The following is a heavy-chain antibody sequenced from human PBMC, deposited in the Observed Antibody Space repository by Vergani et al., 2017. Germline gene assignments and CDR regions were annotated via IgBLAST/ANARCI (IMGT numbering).Heavy chain of an antibody. Sequence: EVQLLESGGGSAQPGESLRLSCVASGFTFTAHGLNWVRQAPGKGLEWVSGISGQNFRTHYADSVKGRFTISRDISKNTLYLEMNSLSAEDTALYHCVKDHPVLDEWGRGTLVSVS. CDR3: VKDHPVLDE. CDR1: GFTFTAHG. CDR2: ISGQNFRT. V-gene: IGHV3-23*01. J-gene: IGHJ4*02.